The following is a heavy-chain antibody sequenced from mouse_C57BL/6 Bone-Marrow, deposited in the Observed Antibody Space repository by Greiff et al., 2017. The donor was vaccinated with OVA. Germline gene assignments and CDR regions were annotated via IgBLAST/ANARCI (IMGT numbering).Heavy chain of an antibody. CDR3: AIYYGSSYEFAY. CDR1: GFTFSSYG. D-gene: IGHD1-1*01. CDR2: ISSGGSYT. V-gene: IGHV5-6*01. Sequence: EVKLMESGGDLVKPGGSLKLSCAASGFTFSSYGMSWVRQTPDKRLEWVATISSGGSYTYYPDSVKGRFTISRDNAKNTLYLQMSSLKSEDTAMYYCAIYYGSSYEFAYWGQGTLVTVSA. J-gene: IGHJ3*01.